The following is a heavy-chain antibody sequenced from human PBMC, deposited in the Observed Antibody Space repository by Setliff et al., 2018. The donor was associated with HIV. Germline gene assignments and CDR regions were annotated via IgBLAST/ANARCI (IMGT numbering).Heavy chain of an antibody. CDR3: AKDITGGFDAFDI. CDR1: GFTFDDYA. Sequence: LSLSCAASGFTFDDYAMHWVRQAPGKGLEWVSGISWNSGSIGYADSVKGRFTISRDNAKNSLYLQMNSLRAGDTALYYCAKDITGGFDAFDIWGQGTMVTVSS. J-gene: IGHJ3*02. V-gene: IGHV3-9*01. CDR2: ISWNSGSI. D-gene: IGHD7-27*01.